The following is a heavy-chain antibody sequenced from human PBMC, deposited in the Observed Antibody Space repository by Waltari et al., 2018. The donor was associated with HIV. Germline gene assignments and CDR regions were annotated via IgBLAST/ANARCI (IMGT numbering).Heavy chain of an antibody. V-gene: IGHV3-11*01. D-gene: IGHD6-19*01. CDR3: ASKTSGWYAY. J-gene: IGHJ4*02. Sequence: QLQLVESGGGLVKPGGSLILSCAASGLNFSDSYLSWIRQAPGEGQEGVSYISGSGTTTYYIESVKGRFTISRDNAKESGYLQMSSLRPEDTAIYYCASKTSGWYAYWGRGALVTVSS. CDR2: ISGSGTTT. CDR1: GLNFSDSY.